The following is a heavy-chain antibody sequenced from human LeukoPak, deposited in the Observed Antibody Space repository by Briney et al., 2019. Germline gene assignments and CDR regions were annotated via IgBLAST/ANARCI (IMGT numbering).Heavy chain of an antibody. CDR3: ARDRNSGSYFDY. CDR1: GFTFSSYA. D-gene: IGHD1-26*01. CDR2: FSSKGGST. V-gene: IGHV3-64*01. J-gene: IGHJ4*02. Sequence: GGSLRLSCAASGFTFSSYAMHWVRQAPGKGLEYVSAFSSKGGSTYYANSVKGRFTISRDNSKDTLYLQMGSLRAEDMAVYYCARDRNSGSYFDYWGQGTLVTVSS.